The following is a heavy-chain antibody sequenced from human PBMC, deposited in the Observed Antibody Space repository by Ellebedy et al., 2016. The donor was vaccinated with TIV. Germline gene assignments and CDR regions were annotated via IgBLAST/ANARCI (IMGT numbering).Heavy chain of an antibody. J-gene: IGHJ4*02. CDR1: GFTFSSYG. CDR2: IGYDGSNK. V-gene: IGHV3-33*01. Sequence: GGSLRLXXAASGFTFSSYGMYWVRQAPGKGMEWMSIIGYDGSNKFYADSVKGRFTISRDNSKNTLYLQMNSLRVEDTAVYYCARDGAVALGAVDYWGQGTLVTVSS. D-gene: IGHD6-19*01. CDR3: ARDGAVALGAVDY.